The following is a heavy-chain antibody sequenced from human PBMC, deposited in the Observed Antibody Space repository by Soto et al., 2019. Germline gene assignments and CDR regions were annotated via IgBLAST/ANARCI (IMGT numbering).Heavy chain of an antibody. V-gene: IGHV5-10-1*01. Sequence: GESLKISCKGSGYSFTIYWISWVRQMPGKGLEWMGRIDPSDSYTNYSPSFQGHVTISADKSISTAYLQWSSLKASDTAMYYCAREVRYCSGGSCNARGLDYWGQGTLVTVSS. D-gene: IGHD2-15*01. J-gene: IGHJ4*02. CDR2: IDPSDSYT. CDR3: AREVRYCSGGSCNARGLDY. CDR1: GYSFTIYW.